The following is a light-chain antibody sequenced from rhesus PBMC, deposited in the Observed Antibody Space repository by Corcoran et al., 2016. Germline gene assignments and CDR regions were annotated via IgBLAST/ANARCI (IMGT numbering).Light chain of an antibody. Sequence: DIQMTQSPSSLSASVGDRVTITCRASQGISSYLSWYQVKPGKTPKLLISYASTLQSGVPSRFSGSGSGTDFTLTISNLQAEDFATYDWLQYNSDPYSFGQGTKVEIK. V-gene: IGKV1-43*02. CDR3: LQYNSDPYS. CDR1: QGISSY. CDR2: YAS. J-gene: IGKJ2*01.